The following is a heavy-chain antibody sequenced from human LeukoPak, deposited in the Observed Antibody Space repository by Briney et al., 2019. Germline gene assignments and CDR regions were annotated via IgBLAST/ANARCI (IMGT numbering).Heavy chain of an antibody. Sequence: GTPLSLSCAASGFTFSSYGMHWVRQAPGKGLDWVAGIWEDGSNIYYADSVKGRFTISRDNSKNTLYLQMNSLRADDTAVYYCARVGYNSGWYEYWGQGALVTVSS. CDR1: GFTFSSYG. V-gene: IGHV3-33*01. CDR2: IWEDGSNI. D-gene: IGHD6-19*01. J-gene: IGHJ4*02. CDR3: ARVGYNSGWYEY.